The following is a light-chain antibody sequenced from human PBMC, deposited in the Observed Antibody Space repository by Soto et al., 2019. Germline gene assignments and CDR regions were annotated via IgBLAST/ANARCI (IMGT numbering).Light chain of an antibody. J-gene: IGKJ5*01. CDR2: DAY. CDR1: QSFRGL. V-gene: IGKV3-11*01. CDR3: QQRHRWPIT. Sequence: EIVMTHSPATQSASPGERATLSCRSSQSFRGLLAWYQQKPGQAPRLLIYDAYNRATGIPPRFSGSGSGTDFTLTISSLEPEDSAVYYCQQRHRWPITFGQGRRLEIK.